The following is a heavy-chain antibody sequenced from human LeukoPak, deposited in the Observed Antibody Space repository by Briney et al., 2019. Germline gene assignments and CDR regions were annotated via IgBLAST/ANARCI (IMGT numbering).Heavy chain of an antibody. V-gene: IGHV3-48*01. Sequence: GGSLRLSCAASGFTVSSNYMSWVRQAPGKGLEWVSYISTSSNTIYYADSVKGRFTISRDNAKNSLYLQMNDLRAEDTAVYYCARVGSYGMDVWGQGTTVTVSS. J-gene: IGHJ6*02. CDR2: ISTSSNTI. CDR1: GFTVSSNY. CDR3: ARVGSYGMDV. D-gene: IGHD3-10*01.